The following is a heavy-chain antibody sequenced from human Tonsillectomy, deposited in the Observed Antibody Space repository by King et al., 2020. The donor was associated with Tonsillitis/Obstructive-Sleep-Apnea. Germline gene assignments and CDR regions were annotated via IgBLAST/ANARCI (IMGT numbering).Heavy chain of an antibody. CDR2: ISYDGSKK. V-gene: IGHV3-30*18. J-gene: IGHJ6*02. CDR3: AKSFWIAYYYHGMDV. CDR1: GFTFSTYG. D-gene: IGHD1-1*01. Sequence: VQLVESGGGVVQPGRSLRLSCAASGFTFSTYGMHWVRQAPGKGLEWVAVISYDGSKKCYADSVKGRITISRDNSKNTLYLQMNSLRAEDTAVYYCAKSFWIAYYYHGMDVWGQGTTVTVSS.